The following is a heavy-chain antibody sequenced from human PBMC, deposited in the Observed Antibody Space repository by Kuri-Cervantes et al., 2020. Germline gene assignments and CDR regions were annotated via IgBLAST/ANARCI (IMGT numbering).Heavy chain of an antibody. CDR3: ARACPGWTITGGKEDWFDP. V-gene: IGHV4-39*07. J-gene: IGHJ5*02. D-gene: IGHD3-3*01. Sequence: GSLRLSCTVSGGSISSSSYYWGWIRQPPGKGLEWIGSIYYSGSTYYNPSLKSRVTISVDRSKNQFSLKLSSVTAADTAVYYCARACPGWTITGGKEDWFDPWGQGTLVTVSS. CDR2: IYYSGST. CDR1: GGSISSSSYY.